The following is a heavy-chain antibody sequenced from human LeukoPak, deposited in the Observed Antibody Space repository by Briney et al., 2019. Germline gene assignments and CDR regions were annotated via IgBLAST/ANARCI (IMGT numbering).Heavy chain of an antibody. Sequence: GGSLRLSCAASGFTFNNDWMNWVRQAPGKGLEWVGRIKSTVDGGTTDYAAPVKGRFTISRDDSKNSLYLQMNSLKTEDTAVYYCAREGTLTDCSGGSCYLYYYGMDVWGQGTTVTVSS. CDR2: IKSTVDGGTT. CDR3: AREGTLTDCSGGSCYLYYYGMDV. V-gene: IGHV3-15*07. CDR1: GFTFNNDW. J-gene: IGHJ6*02. D-gene: IGHD2-15*01.